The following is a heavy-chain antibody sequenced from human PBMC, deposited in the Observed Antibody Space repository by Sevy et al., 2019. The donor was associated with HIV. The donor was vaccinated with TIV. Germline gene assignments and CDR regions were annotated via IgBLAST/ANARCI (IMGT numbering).Heavy chain of an antibody. CDR1: GFTFSSYA. Sequence: GGSLRLSCAASGFTFSSYAMHWVRQAPGKGLEWVAVISYDGSNKYYADPVKGRFTISRDNSKNTLYLQMNSLRAEDTAVYYCARDYGVDTAMADWGNWFDPWGQGTLVTVSS. D-gene: IGHD5-18*01. CDR2: ISYDGSNK. J-gene: IGHJ5*02. CDR3: ARDYGVDTAMADWGNWFDP. V-gene: IGHV3-30-3*01.